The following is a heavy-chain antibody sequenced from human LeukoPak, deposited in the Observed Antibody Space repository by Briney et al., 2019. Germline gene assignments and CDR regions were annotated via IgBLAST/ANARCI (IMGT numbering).Heavy chain of an antibody. CDR1: GGSISSYY. Sequence: PSETLSLTCTVSGGSISSYYWSWIRQPPGKGLEWIGYIYYSGSTNYNPSLKSRVTISVDTSKNQFSLKLSSVTAEDTALYYCAKASGPSLGYGMDVWGQGTTVTVSS. J-gene: IGHJ6*02. CDR3: AKASGPSLGYGMDV. CDR2: IYYSGST. V-gene: IGHV4-59*01. D-gene: IGHD3-3*01.